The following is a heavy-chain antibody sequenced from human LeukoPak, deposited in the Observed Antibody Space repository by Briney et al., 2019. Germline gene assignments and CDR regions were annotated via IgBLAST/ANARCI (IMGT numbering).Heavy chain of an antibody. CDR2: ISSSSSYI. CDR3: ARDLDYGDYHWFDP. V-gene: IGHV3-21*01. D-gene: IGHD4-17*01. Sequence: GGSLRLSCAPSLVSFISYIMNCGCQAPGKGLEWVSSISSSSSYIYYADSVKGRFTISRDNAKNSLYLQMNSLRAEDTAVYYCARDLDYGDYHWFDPWGQGTLVTVSS. CDR1: LVSFISYI. J-gene: IGHJ5*02.